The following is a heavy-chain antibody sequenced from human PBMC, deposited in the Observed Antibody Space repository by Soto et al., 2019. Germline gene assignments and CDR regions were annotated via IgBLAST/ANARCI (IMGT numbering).Heavy chain of an antibody. CDR3: ARDSSVLRFLEWLLYPHYFDY. V-gene: IGHV1-18*04. Sequence: ASVKVSCKASVYTFTSYGISWVRQAPGQGLEWMGWISAYNGNTNYAQKLQGRVTMTTDTSTSTAYMELRSLRSDDTAVYYCARDSSVLRFLEWLLYPHYFDYWG. CDR2: ISAYNGNT. D-gene: IGHD3-3*01. J-gene: IGHJ4*01. CDR1: VYTFTSYG.